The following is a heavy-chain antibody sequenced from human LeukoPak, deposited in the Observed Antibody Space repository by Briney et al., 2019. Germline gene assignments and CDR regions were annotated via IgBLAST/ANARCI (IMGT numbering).Heavy chain of an antibody. Sequence: SVKVSCKASGGTFSSYTISWVPQAPGQGLEWMGRIIPILGIANYAQKFQGRVTITADKSTSTAYTELSSLRSEDTAVYYCARVVPAAPDAYYYYYMDVWGKGTTVTVSS. CDR3: ARVVPAAPDAYYYYYMDV. CDR1: GGTFSSYT. J-gene: IGHJ6*03. CDR2: IIPILGIA. D-gene: IGHD2-2*01. V-gene: IGHV1-69*02.